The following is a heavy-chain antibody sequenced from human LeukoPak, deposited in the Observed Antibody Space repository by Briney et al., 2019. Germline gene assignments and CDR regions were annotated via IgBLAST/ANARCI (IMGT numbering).Heavy chain of an antibody. Sequence: GGSLRLSCAASGFTFSYHWMTWVRQAPGKGLEWVANMKGDGSDRYYLDSVKGRFTISRDNTKNSLYLQMSSLRVEDTAVYYCARDWSDLTTNPPDYWGQGTLVTVSS. CDR2: MKGDGSDR. CDR3: ARDWSDLTTNPPDY. V-gene: IGHV3-7*01. CDR1: GFTFSYHW. D-gene: IGHD1-26*01. J-gene: IGHJ4*02.